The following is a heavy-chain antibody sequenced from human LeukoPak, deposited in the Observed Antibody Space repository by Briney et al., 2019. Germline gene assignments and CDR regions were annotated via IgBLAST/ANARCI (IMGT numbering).Heavy chain of an antibody. J-gene: IGHJ3*02. V-gene: IGHV3-33*01. CDR1: GFTFSSYG. Sequence: PGGSLRLSCAASGFTFSSYGMHWVRQAPGKGLEWVAVIWYDGSNKYYADSVKGRFTISRDNSKNTLYLQMNSLRAEDTAVYYCARDQSATVVTPWGAFDIWGQGTMVTVSS. CDR2: IWYDGSNK. CDR3: ARDQSATVVTPWGAFDI. D-gene: IGHD4-23*01.